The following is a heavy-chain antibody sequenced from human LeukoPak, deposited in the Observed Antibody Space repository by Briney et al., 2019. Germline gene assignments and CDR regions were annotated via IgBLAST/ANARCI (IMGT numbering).Heavy chain of an antibody. CDR2: ISGYGTAR. CDR3: VRGRGSYGWFDP. CDR1: GFTSSSYW. V-gene: IGHV3-74*01. J-gene: IGHJ5*02. D-gene: IGHD3-10*01. Sequence: GGSLRLSCAASGFTSSSYWMHWVRQFPGKGLVWVSRISGYGTARNYADSGKGRFTISRDDAKNTVDLQMNSLRGEDTAVYYCVRGRGSYGWFDPWGQGTLVTVSS.